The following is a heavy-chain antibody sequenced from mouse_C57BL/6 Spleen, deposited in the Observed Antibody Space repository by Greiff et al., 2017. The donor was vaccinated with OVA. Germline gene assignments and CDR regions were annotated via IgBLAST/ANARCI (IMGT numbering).Heavy chain of an antibody. CDR1: GYSITSGYY. Sequence: EVKLVESGPGLVKPSQSLSLTCSVTGYSITSGYYWNWIRQFPGNKLEWMGYISYDGSNNYNPSLKNRISITRDTSKNQFFLKLNSVTTEDTATYYCARDRNFDYWGQGTTLTVSS. CDR3: ARDRNFDY. CDR2: ISYDGSN. J-gene: IGHJ2*01. V-gene: IGHV3-6*01.